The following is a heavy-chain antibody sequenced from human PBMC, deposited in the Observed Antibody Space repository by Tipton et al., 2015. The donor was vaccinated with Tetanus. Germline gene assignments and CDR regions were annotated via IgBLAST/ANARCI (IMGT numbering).Heavy chain of an antibody. D-gene: IGHD3-3*01. CDR3: ARCKGGTREYYAIKY. J-gene: IGHJ4*02. Sequence: QSGAEVKKPGSSVKVSCETSGGSFSTYITSWVRQAPGQGLEWIGSINPIFGTITYAQKFQGRVTITADKSTSTAHISLSSLRSDGTAVYYCARCKGGTREYYAIKYWGQGPLVTVSS. CDR1: GGSFSTYI. V-gene: IGHV1-69*06. CDR2: INPIFGTI.